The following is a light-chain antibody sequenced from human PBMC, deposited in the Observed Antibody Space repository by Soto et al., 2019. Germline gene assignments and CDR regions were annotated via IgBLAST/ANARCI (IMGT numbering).Light chain of an antibody. J-gene: IGKJ2*03. CDR1: QSVSSY. Sequence: EIVLTQSPATLSLSPGERATLFCRASQSVSSYLAWYQQKPGQAPRLLIYDASNRATGIPARFSGSGSGTDFTLTISSLEPEDFAVYYCQQRSNWRFGQGTKLEIK. CDR2: DAS. V-gene: IGKV3-11*01. CDR3: QQRSNWR.